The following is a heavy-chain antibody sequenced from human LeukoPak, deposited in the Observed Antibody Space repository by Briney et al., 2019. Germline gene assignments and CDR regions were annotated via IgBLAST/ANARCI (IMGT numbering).Heavy chain of an antibody. V-gene: IGHV3-74*01. D-gene: IGHD2-15*01. CDR2: IYYDGSST. Sequence: PGGSLTLSCAASGFTFSSYWMHWIRQAPGKGLVWVSRIYYDGSSTSYADSVKRRSTNTRDNSKTELFLKMNSLRAEATAVSYCARGYCSGGSCSRIDYWGQGTLVTVSS. CDR3: ARGYCSGGSCSRIDY. CDR1: GFTFSSYW. J-gene: IGHJ4*02.